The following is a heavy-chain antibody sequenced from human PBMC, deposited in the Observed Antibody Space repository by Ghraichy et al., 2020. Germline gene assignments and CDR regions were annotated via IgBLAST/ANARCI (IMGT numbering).Heavy chain of an antibody. Sequence: LSLTCAASGFTFSSYWMSWVRQAPGKGLEWVANIKQDGSDKYYVDSVKGRFTISRDNAKNSLYLQMNSLRAEDTAVYYCARSRLIAAAGTPTDYWGQGTLVTVSS. CDR2: IKQDGSDK. CDR1: GFTFSSYW. V-gene: IGHV3-7*01. CDR3: ARSRLIAAAGTPTDY. D-gene: IGHD6-13*01. J-gene: IGHJ4*02.